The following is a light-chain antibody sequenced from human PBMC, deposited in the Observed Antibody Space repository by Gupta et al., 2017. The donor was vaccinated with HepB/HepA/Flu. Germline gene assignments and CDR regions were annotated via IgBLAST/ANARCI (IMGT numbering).Light chain of an antibody. CDR2: STS. V-gene: IGLV7-43*01. CDR1: TGAVTSGYY. J-gene: IGLJ2*01. Sequence: QTVVTQEPSLTVSPGGTVTLTCASSTGAVTSGYYPNWFQQKPGQAPRALIYSTSNKPSWTPARFSGSLLGGTAALTXSXVQPEDXAEYYCLLYYGGAQLVFGGGTKLTVL. CDR3: LLYYGGAQLV.